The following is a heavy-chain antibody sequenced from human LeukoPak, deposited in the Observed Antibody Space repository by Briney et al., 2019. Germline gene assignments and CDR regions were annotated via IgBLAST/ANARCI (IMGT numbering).Heavy chain of an antibody. D-gene: IGHD3-10*01. CDR2: ISYSASP. Sequence: SETLSLTCTVSGGSISSYFWNWIRQPPGKELEWVGYISYSASPTYNPSLKSRITISLDTSKKQFSPRLSSVTAADTAVYYCASSQITMVRGIIMLDAFDVWGQGTMVTVSS. CDR3: ASSQITMVRGIIMLDAFDV. V-gene: IGHV4-59*01. CDR1: GGSISSYF. J-gene: IGHJ3*01.